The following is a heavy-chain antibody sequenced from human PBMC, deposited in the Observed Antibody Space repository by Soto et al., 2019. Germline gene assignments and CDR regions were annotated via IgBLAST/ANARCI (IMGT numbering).Heavy chain of an antibody. J-gene: IGHJ6*02. V-gene: IGHV4-38-2*02. D-gene: IGHD3-3*01. Sequence: NPSETLSLTCAVSGYSISSGYYWGWIRQPPGKGLEWIGSIYHSGSTYYNPSLKSRVTISVDTSKNQFSLKLSSVTAADTAVYYCARDPIEYYDFGYVWGQGTTVTVSS. CDR1: GYSISSGYY. CDR3: ARDPIEYYDFGYV. CDR2: IYHSGST.